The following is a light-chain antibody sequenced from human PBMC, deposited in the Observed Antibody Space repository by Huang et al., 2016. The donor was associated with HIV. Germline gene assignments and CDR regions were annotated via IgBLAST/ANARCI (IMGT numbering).Light chain of an antibody. CDR2: YAA. CDR3: QQYDSLPRT. Sequence: DIQMTQSPSSLSASIGDRVTITCRASRHMYSYLNWYQHRPRKAPKLLIYYAANLEVGVPSRFSGSGSGRNFTLIISSLQPEDFATYYCQQYDSLPRTFGPGTKV. V-gene: IGKV1-33*01. J-gene: IGKJ3*01. CDR1: RHMYSY.